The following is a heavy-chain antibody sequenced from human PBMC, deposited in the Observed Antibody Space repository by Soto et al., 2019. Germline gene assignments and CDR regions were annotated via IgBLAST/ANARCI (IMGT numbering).Heavy chain of an antibody. CDR3: ASLYCSGGNCYPDYFDY. V-gene: IGHV4-59*08. J-gene: IGHJ4*02. D-gene: IGHD2-15*01. Sequence: PSETLSLTCTVSGSSISSYYWSWIRQAPGKGLQWIGYIYNSGYTNYNPSLKSRVTISVDMSKSQFSLKLSSVTAADTAVYYCASLYCSGGNCYPDYFDYWGQGTLVTVSS. CDR1: GSSISSYY. CDR2: IYNSGYT.